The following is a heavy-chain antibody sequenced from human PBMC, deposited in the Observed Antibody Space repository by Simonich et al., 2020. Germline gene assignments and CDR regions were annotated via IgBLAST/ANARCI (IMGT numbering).Heavy chain of an antibody. CDR1: GGTFSSYA. CDR2: IIPILGIA. J-gene: IGHJ6*03. Sequence: QVQLVQSGAEVKKPGSSVKVSCKASGGTFSSYAISWVRQAPGQGLEWMGGIIPILGIANNEQNFQGRGTITADKSTSTAYMEMSSLRSEDTAVYYCARGGLADRRIVYYYYMDVWGKGTTVTVSS. V-gene: IGHV1-69*09. CDR3: ARGGLADRRIVYYYYMDV. D-gene: IGHD2-15*01.